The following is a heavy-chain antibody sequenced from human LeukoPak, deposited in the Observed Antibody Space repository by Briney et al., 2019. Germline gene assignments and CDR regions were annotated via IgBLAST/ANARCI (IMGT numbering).Heavy chain of an antibody. V-gene: IGHV4-34*01. D-gene: IGHD3-22*01. CDR2: INHSGST. Sequence: SETLSLACAVYGESFSGYYWTWIRQPPGKGLEWIGEINHSGSTNYNPSLKSRVTISLDTSKNQFSLRLSSVTAADMAMYYCARDRYYYDSSGYYYFDYWGQGTLVTVSS. J-gene: IGHJ4*02. CDR1: GESFSGYY. CDR3: ARDRYYYDSSGYYYFDY.